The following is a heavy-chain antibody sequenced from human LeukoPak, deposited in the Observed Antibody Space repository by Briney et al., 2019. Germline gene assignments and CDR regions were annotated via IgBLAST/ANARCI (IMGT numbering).Heavy chain of an antibody. V-gene: IGHV4-4*07. J-gene: IGHJ4*02. Sequence: PSETLSLTCTVSGGSISSYYWSWIRQPAGKGLEWIGRIYTSGSTNYNPSLKSRVTVSVDTSKNQFSLKLSSVTAADTAVYYCATADYGGNSWYFDHWGQGTLVTVSS. CDR3: ATADYGGNSWYFDH. CDR1: GGSISSYY. CDR2: IYTSGST. D-gene: IGHD4-23*01.